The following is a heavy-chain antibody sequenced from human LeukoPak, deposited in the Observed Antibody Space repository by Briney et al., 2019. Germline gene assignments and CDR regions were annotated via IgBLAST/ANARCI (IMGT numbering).Heavy chain of an antibody. CDR3: AKVAGQLLGSYYYYYGMDV. CDR1: GFTFRSFA. J-gene: IGHJ6*02. V-gene: IGHV3-23*01. CDR2: ISDSGASGGST. Sequence: GGSLRLTCAAFGFTFRSFALSWVRQAPGKGLEWVSGISDSGASGGSTNYADSVKGRFTISRDNSKNTLYLQMNSLRGEDTAVYYCAKVAGQLLGSYYYYYGMDVWGQGTTVTVSS. D-gene: IGHD2-2*01.